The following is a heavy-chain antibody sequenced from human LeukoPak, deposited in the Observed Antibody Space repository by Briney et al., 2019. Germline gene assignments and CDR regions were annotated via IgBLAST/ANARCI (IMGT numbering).Heavy chain of an antibody. CDR1: GYSFTSHY. Sequence: GASVKVSCKASGYSFTSHYIHWVRQAPGQGLEWMGIINPSRGSTSYAQKFQGRVTVTRDTSTGTVSMELSSLRFEDTAVYYCARGPYSGDWHFDFWGQGTLVTVSS. V-gene: IGHV1-46*01. J-gene: IGHJ4*02. CDR3: ARGPYSGDWHFDF. D-gene: IGHD6-19*01. CDR2: INPSRGST.